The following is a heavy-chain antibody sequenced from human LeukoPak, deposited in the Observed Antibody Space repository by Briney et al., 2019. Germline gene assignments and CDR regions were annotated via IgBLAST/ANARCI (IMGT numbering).Heavy chain of an antibody. CDR2: IEPNSGDT. V-gene: IGHV1-2*02. CDR3: ARDYFTFTSKSYHFFDP. J-gene: IGHJ5*02. D-gene: IGHD2/OR15-2a*01. CDR1: GYTFTGYY. Sequence: ASVKVSCKASGYTFTGYYMHWVRQAPGQGLEWMGWIEPNSGDTNYPEKFQGRITMTRDTSISTAYMELSRLTSDDTAVYFCARDYFTFTSKSYHFFDPWGQGTLVTVSS.